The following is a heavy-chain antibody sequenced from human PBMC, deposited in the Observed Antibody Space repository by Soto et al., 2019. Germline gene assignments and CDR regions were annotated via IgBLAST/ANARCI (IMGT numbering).Heavy chain of an antibody. J-gene: IGHJ4*02. D-gene: IGHD3-22*01. CDR2: ISYDGSDK. Sequence: PGGSLRLSCAASGFTFSSYAMHWVRQAPGKGLEWVALISYDGSDKDYAGSVKGRFTISRDNSRNTLFLQMNSLRAEDTAVYYCARDYYKYYDSSGYYRSPAYWGQGTLVTVSS. CDR1: GFTFSSYA. CDR3: ARDYYKYYDSSGYYRSPAY. V-gene: IGHV3-30-3*01.